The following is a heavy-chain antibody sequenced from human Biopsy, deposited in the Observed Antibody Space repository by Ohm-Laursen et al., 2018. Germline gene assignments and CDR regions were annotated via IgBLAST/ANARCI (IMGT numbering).Heavy chain of an antibody. Sequence: TLSLTCSVSDGSIISYYWTWIRQPPGKGLEWIGHVYNGGITNYNPSLKSRVTISKDTSKNQFSLQVNSVTAADTAVYYCARTPRDSFWSGSYKRGLWFDPWGQGTLVIVSS. CDR3: ARTPRDSFWSGSYKRGLWFDP. V-gene: IGHV4-59*01. J-gene: IGHJ5*02. CDR2: VYNGGIT. D-gene: IGHD3-3*01. CDR1: DGSIISYY.